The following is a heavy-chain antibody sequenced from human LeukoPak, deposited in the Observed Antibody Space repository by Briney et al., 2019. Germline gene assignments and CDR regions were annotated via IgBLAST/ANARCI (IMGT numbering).Heavy chain of an antibody. CDR3: ARAGGYCSGGICYRGYSWFDP. D-gene: IGHD2-15*01. CDR1: GFTFSSSG. CDR2: ILYNGSNK. V-gene: IGHV3-33*01. Sequence: GGSLRLSCAASGFTFSSSGMHWVRQAPGKGLEWVAVILYNGSNKYYADSVKGRFTISRDNSKNTMYLQMNSLRVEDTAVYYCARAGGYCSGGICYRGYSWFDPWGQGTLVTVAS. J-gene: IGHJ5*02.